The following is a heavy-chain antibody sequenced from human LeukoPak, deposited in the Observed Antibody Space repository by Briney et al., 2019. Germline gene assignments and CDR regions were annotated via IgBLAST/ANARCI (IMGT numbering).Heavy chain of an antibody. D-gene: IGHD6-19*01. CDR2: INHSGST. CDR1: GGSFSGYY. V-gene: IGHV4-34*01. CDR3: ARNPIAVADHYFDY. J-gene: IGHJ4*02. Sequence: SETLSLTCAVYGGSFSGYYWSWIRQPPGKGLEWIGEINHSGSTNYNPSLKSRVTISVDTSKNQFSLKLSSVTAADTAVYYCARNPIAVADHYFDYWGQGTLVTVSS.